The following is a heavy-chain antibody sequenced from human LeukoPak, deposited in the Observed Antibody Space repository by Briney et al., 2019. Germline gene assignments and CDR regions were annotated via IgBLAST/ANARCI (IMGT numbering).Heavy chain of an antibody. Sequence: PSETLSLTCTVSGGSISSYYWNWIRQPPGKGLEWIGYGSYSGSTDYNPSLESRVTISVDTSKNQFSLKLSSVTAADTAVYCCARAYGSYSFDYWGQGTLVTVSS. D-gene: IGHD1-26*01. CDR2: GSYSGST. CDR1: GGSISSYY. CDR3: ARAYGSYSFDY. J-gene: IGHJ4*02. V-gene: IGHV4-59*01.